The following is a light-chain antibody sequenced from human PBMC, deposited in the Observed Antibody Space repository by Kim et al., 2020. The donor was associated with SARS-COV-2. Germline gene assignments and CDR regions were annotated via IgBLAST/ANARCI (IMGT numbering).Light chain of an antibody. CDR2: NNN. CDR3: STWDESLTGRGL. CDR1: SSNIGYNA. J-gene: IGLJ2*01. V-gene: IGLV1-44*01. Sequence: QSVLTQPPSVSATPGQRVIISCSGSSSNIGYNAVSWYQHFPGTAPTLLIYNNNQRPAGVPDRFSGSKSGSSASLAISGVQSEDEALYYCSTWDESLTGRGLFGGGTQLTVL.